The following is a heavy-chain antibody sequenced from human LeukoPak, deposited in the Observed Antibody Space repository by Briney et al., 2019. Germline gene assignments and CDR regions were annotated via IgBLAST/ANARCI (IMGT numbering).Heavy chain of an antibody. D-gene: IGHD6-19*01. J-gene: IGHJ4*02. CDR2: IYPGDSDT. CDR3: ARTTLAVAGTFDY. Sequence: GESLKISCKGSGYSFTSYWIGWVRQMPGKGLEWMGIIYPGDSDTRYSPPFQGQVTISADKSISTAYLQWSSLKASDSAMYYFARTTLAVAGTFDYWGQGTLVTVSS. V-gene: IGHV5-51*01. CDR1: GYSFTSYW.